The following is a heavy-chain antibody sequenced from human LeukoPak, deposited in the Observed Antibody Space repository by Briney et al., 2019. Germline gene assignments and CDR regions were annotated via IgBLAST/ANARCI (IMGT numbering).Heavy chain of an antibody. D-gene: IGHD4-17*01. CDR3: ARLAPDYADYWFDP. CDR2: IYPTDSII. V-gene: IGHV5-51*01. Sequence: GESLKISCKTSGYDFSSKWIGWVRQMPGKGLEWMGIIYPTDSIIKYSPSFQGHVTMSVDTSVNTAYLQRTSLKASDTAIYYCARLAPDYADYWFDPWGQGTLVTVSS. J-gene: IGHJ5*02. CDR1: GYDFSSKW.